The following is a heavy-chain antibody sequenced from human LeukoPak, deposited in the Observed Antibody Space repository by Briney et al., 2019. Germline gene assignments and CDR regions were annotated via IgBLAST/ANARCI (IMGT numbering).Heavy chain of an antibody. Sequence: ASVKVSCKASGYTFTNYKIHWVRQAPGQGLEWMGIISPRDVNTRYARKFQGRVTMTRHTSTSTVYMELSSLTSEDTAVYYCARDSGSYSADSWGQGTLVTVSS. CDR3: ARDSGSYSADS. D-gene: IGHD1-26*01. CDR2: ISPRDVNT. J-gene: IGHJ4*02. V-gene: IGHV1-46*01. CDR1: GYTFTNYK.